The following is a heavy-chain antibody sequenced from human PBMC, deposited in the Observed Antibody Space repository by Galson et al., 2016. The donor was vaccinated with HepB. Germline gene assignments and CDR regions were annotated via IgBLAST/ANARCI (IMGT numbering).Heavy chain of an antibody. Sequence: SETLSLTCIVSGGPVNNGNFYWTWIRQPPGKELEWIANVYYDGSTHYNPPLRGRVTISLGMSKNQFSLTLSSATAADTAVYYCAREGPSRQHDYWGQGTLVSVSS. J-gene: IGHJ4*02. CDR1: GGPVNNGNFY. V-gene: IGHV4-61*01. CDR2: VYYDGST. CDR3: AREGPSRQHDY. D-gene: IGHD1-1*01.